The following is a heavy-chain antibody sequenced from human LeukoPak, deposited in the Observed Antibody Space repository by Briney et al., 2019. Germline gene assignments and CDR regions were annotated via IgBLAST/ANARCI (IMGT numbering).Heavy chain of an antibody. J-gene: IGHJ4*02. CDR1: GFTFSSYG. D-gene: IGHD2-15*01. CDR3: AKITVGAAIPLDY. V-gene: IGHV3-30*02. CDR2: IRYDGSNK. Sequence: GGSLRLSCAASGFTFSSYGMHWVRQAPGKGLEWVAFIRYDGSNKYYADSVKGRFTISRDNSKNTLYLQMNSLRAEDTAVYYCAKITVGAAIPLDYWGQGTLVTVSS.